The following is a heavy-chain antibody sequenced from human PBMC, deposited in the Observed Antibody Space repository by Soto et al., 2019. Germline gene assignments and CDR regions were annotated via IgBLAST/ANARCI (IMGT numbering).Heavy chain of an antibody. V-gene: IGHV4-59*01. Sequence: SETLSLTCTVSGGSIGSYYWSWIRQPPGKGLEWIGYIYYSGSTNYNPSLKSRVTISVDTSKNQSCLKLSSVTAADTAVYYCARGLDYDILTSYYTSGGRFDYWGQGTLVTVSS. CDR1: GGSIGSYY. CDR2: IYYSGST. CDR3: ARGLDYDILTSYYTSGGRFDY. D-gene: IGHD3-9*01. J-gene: IGHJ4*02.